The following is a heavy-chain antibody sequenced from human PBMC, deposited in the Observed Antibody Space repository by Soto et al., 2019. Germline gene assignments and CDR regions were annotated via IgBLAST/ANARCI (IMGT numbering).Heavy chain of an antibody. Sequence: SVKVSCKASGGTFSSYAISWVRQAPGQGLEWMGGIIPIFGTANYAQKFQGRVTITADESTSTAYMELSSLRSEDTAVYYCARERGGVYGYGPEGRWKHDPWGQGTLVTVS. V-gene: IGHV1-69*13. D-gene: IGHD5-18*01. CDR3: ARERGGVYGYGPEGRWKHDP. CDR1: GGTFSSYA. CDR2: IIPIFGTA. J-gene: IGHJ5*02.